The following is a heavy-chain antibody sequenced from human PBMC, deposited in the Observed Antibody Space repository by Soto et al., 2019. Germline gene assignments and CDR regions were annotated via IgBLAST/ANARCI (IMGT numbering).Heavy chain of an antibody. V-gene: IGHV1-8*01. D-gene: IGHD1-1*01. CDR1: GYTFTSYD. J-gene: IGHJ4*02. CDR2: LNPNTGNS. Sequence: ASVKVSGNASGYTFTSYDIDWERQATGQGLEWMGWLNPNTGNSGYAQKFQGRITVTSDTSINTVHMELSSLRSEDTAVYYCARRAETNGWNGFGADKYYFDFWGQGTLVTVSS. CDR3: ARRAETNGWNGFGADKYYFDF.